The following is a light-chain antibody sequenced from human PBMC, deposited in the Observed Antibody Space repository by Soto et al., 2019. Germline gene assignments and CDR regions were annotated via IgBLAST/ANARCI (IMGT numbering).Light chain of an antibody. J-gene: IGKJ3*01. Sequence: DIVMTQSPLSLPVTPGEPASISCRSSQSLLHSNGYNYLDWYLQKPGQSPQLLIYLGSNRASGVPDRFSGSGSGTDFTLKISRVEAEDVGVYYCMQALQTLRLFTFGPGTKVDIK. CDR2: LGS. V-gene: IGKV2-28*01. CDR3: MQALQTLRLFT. CDR1: QSLLHSNGYNY.